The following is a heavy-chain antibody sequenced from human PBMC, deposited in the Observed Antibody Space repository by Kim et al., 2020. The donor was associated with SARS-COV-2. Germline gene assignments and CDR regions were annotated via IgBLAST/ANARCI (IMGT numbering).Heavy chain of an antibody. CDR2: IKQDGSEK. J-gene: IGHJ5*02. D-gene: IGHD3-9*01. Sequence: GGSLRLSCAASGFPFSSYWMSWVRQAPGKGLEWVANIKQDGSEKYYVDSVKGRFTISRDNGKNSVYLQMNSLRAEDTAVYYCARKVYHEILTGPSSGVWFDPWGQGTLVTVSS. V-gene: IGHV3-7*01. CDR3: ARKVYHEILTGPSSGVWFDP. CDR1: GFPFSSYW.